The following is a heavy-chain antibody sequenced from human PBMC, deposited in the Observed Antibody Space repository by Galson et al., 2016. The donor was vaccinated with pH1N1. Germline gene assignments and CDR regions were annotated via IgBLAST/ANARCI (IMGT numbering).Heavy chain of an antibody. CDR3: AHREVMITNAFDF. CDR2: IYWDDDK. V-gene: IGHV2-5*02. D-gene: IGHD3-16*01. J-gene: IGHJ3*01. Sequence: PALVKPTQTLTLTCTFSGFSLNSSGIGVGWIRQPPGKALEWLAIIYWDDDKRYSPSLKSRLTINKDTSKNQVVLIMTNMDPMDTATYYCAHREVMITNAFDFWGQGTMVTVSS. CDR1: GFSLNSSGIG.